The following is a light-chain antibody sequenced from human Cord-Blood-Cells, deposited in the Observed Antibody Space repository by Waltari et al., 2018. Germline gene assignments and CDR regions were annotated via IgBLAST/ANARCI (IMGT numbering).Light chain of an antibody. CDR2: EVS. Sequence: QAALTQPRAVCGPPGQSAIISCARTSNAGGDNNFFSWYQQHPGKAPKLMIYEVSKRPSGVPDRFSGSKSGNTASLTISGLQAEDEADYYCCSYAGSYTYVFGTGTKVTVL. V-gene: IGLV2-11*01. CDR3: CSYAGSYTYV. J-gene: IGLJ1*01. CDR1: SNAGGDNNF.